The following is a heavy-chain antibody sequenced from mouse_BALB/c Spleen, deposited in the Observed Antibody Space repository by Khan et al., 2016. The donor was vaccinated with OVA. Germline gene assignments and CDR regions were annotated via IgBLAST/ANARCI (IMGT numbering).Heavy chain of an antibody. CDR2: ISPNSDGS. J-gene: IGHJ3*01. D-gene: IGHD1-1*01. Sequence: EVQLQQSGPELVKPGASVKMSCKASGYTFTSYVMHWVKQKPRQGLEWIGYISPNSDGSKYNEKFRGKATLTSDKSSSTAYMELSSLTSEDSAVYYGLRSLFYDGSAYEGFAYWGQGTLVTVSA. V-gene: IGHV1S136*01. CDR3: LRSLFYDGSAYEGFAY. CDR1: GYTFTSYV.